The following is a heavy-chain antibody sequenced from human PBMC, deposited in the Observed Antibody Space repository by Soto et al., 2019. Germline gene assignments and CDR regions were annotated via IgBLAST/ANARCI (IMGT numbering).Heavy chain of an antibody. V-gene: IGHV4-39*01. D-gene: IGHD3-3*01. CDR3: ARHSGGGIAIFGVATNSFDP. CDR1: GGSISSTNYY. CDR2: IHYSGNT. J-gene: IGHJ5*02. Sequence: PSETLSLTCTVSGGSISSTNYYWGWIRQPPGKGLEWIGSIHYSGNTYYSPSLKSRVTISVDTSKKQFSLKLSSVTAADTAVYYCARHSGGGIAIFGVATNSFDPCGQGTLVTVSS.